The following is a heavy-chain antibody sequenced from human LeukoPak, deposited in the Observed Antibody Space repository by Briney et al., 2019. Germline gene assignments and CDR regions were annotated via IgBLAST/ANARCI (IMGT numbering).Heavy chain of an antibody. J-gene: IGHJ4*02. CDR3: ARVPHAETISGIVFYYFDY. V-gene: IGHV4-38-2*02. Sequence: PSETLSLTCTVSGYSIRNGYYWGWIRQPPGKGLEWIASVYHSGITYCNSSLKSRVTISIDTSKNHFSLNLASVTAADTAVYYCARVPHAETISGIVFYYFDYWGQGALVTVSS. D-gene: IGHD5/OR15-5a*01. CDR1: GYSIRNGYY. CDR2: VYHSGIT.